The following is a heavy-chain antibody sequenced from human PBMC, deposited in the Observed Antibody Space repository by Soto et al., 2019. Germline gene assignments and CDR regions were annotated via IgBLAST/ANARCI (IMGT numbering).Heavy chain of an antibody. J-gene: IGHJ4*02. CDR3: ARDPSHSYYTLFYYFDY. CDR2: ISGSGSNT. Sequence: GGSLRLSCAASGFTFSTYAMSWVRQAPGKGLEWVSAISGSGSNTYYADSVKGRFTISRDDSKSTLYLQMNSLRAEDTAVYYCARDPSHSYYTLFYYFDYWGQGTLVTVSS. CDR1: GFTFSTYA. D-gene: IGHD1-26*01. V-gene: IGHV3-23*01.